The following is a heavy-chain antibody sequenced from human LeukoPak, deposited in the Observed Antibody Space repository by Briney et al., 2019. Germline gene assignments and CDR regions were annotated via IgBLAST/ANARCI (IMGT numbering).Heavy chain of an antibody. CDR1: XTSYW. Sequence: XTSYWIGWVRQMPGKVLEWMGIMYPGDSDTRYSPSFQGQVTISVDKSISTAYLQWSSLKASDTAMYYCGRHLYGGNSAIDYWGQGTLVTVSS. CDR2: MYPGDSDT. V-gene: IGHV5-51*01. CDR3: GRHLYGGNSAIDY. D-gene: IGHD4-23*01. J-gene: IGHJ4*02.